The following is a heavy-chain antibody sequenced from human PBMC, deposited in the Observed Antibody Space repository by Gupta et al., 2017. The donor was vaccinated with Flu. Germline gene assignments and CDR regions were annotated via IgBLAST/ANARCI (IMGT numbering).Heavy chain of an antibody. CDR2: MKQDGTEI. D-gene: IGHD3-10*01. CDR3: ARDGEFDY. J-gene: IGHJ4*02. V-gene: IGHV3-7*01. Sequence: EVHLEESGGNLVQPGGSLRLGCAASGFSFSTYWMTWVRQGPGKGLEWVASMKQDGTEIYYADSVKGRFTISRDNAKNSVYLQMSSLRGEDTAVYYCARDGEFDYWGQGTLVTVSS. CDR1: GFSFSTYW.